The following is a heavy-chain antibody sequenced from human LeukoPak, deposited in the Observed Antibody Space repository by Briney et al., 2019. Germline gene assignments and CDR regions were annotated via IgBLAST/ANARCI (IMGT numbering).Heavy chain of an antibody. CDR2: INHRGRT. D-gene: IGHD6-19*01. Sequence: SETLSLTCAVYGGSLSYYYWNWIRQPPGKGLEWIGEINHRGRTSFNPSLNSRLTISVDTSKNQISLKLTSVSAADTAVYYCARDLAVAGHWYFDLWGRGTLVTVSS. V-gene: IGHV4-34*01. J-gene: IGHJ2*01. CDR1: GGSLSYYY. CDR3: ARDLAVAGHWYFDL.